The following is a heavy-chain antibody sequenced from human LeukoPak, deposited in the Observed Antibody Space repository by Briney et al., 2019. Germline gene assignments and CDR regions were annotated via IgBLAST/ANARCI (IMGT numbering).Heavy chain of an antibody. CDR1: GYSFTSYW. J-gene: IGHJ4*02. CDR2: IYFGDSDP. V-gene: IGHV5-51*01. Sequence: GESLKISCKGSGYSFTSYWIGWLRQMPGKGLEWMGVIYFGDSDPRYSPSFQGQVTISADKSITTAYLQWSSLKASDTAMYYCARSTGSSSSWEFDYWGQGTPVTVSS. D-gene: IGHD6-13*01. CDR3: ARSTGSSSSWEFDY.